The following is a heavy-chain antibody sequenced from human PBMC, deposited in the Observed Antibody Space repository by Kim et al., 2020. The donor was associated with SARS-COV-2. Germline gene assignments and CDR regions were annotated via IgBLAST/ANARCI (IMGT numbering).Heavy chain of an antibody. J-gene: IGHJ5*02. V-gene: IGHV3-64D*06. CDR2: ISGNGGGT. Sequence: GGSLRLSCSASGFTFRSYVMQWVRQAPGKGLECVSSISGNGGGTYYADSVKGRFTISRDNSKNTLYLQMSSLRPEDTAVYYCVTPEARFYDILTNSHKDTVTWGQGALVTVSS. CDR1: GFTFRSYV. CDR3: VTPEARFYDILTNSHKDTVT. D-gene: IGHD3-9*01.